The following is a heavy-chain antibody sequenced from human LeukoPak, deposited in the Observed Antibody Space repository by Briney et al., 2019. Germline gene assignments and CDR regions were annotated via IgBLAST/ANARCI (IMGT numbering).Heavy chain of an antibody. V-gene: IGHV3-30*02. CDR2: IRYNGHDK. Sequence: PGGSLRLSCAASGFSFSDYGMHWVRQPPGKGLEWVAFIRYNGHDKYYADSVKGRFIISRDNAKNTIYLQMNSLRPEDTAIYYCTREPVGSTGLFDSWGQGTLVTVSS. J-gene: IGHJ4*02. CDR1: GFSFSDYG. CDR3: TREPVGSTGLFDS. D-gene: IGHD1-26*01.